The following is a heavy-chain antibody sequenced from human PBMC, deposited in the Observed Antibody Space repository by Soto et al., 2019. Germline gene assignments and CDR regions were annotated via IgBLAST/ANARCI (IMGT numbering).Heavy chain of an antibody. Sequence: QSQTLSLTCAISGDSVSSNSAAWNWIRQSPSRGLEWLGRTYYRSKWYNDYAVSVKSRITINPDTSKNQFSLQLNSVTPEDTAVYYCAREDIVLMVYATEYNWFDPWGQGTLVTVSS. CDR2: TYYRSKWYN. CDR3: AREDIVLMVYATEYNWFDP. J-gene: IGHJ5*02. CDR1: GDSVSSNSAA. D-gene: IGHD2-8*01. V-gene: IGHV6-1*01.